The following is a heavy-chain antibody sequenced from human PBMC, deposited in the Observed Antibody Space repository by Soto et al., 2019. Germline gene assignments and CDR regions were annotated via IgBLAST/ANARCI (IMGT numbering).Heavy chain of an antibody. CDR2: INWNGGST. V-gene: IGHV3-20*04. D-gene: IGHD3-9*01. CDR1: GFTFDDYG. Sequence: GGSLRLSCAASGFTFDDYGMSWVRQAPGKGLEWVSGINWNGGSTGYADSVKGRFTISRDNAKNSLYLQMNSLRAEDTALYYCARDRNDILTGYYNYWGQGTLVTVSS. J-gene: IGHJ4*02. CDR3: ARDRNDILTGYYNY.